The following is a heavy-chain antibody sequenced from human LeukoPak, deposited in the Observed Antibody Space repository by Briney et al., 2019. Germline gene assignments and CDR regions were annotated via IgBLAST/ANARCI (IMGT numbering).Heavy chain of an antibody. CDR3: ANSTMVRGVSWWFDP. Sequence: GGSLRLSCAASGFTFSSSAMSWVRQAPGKGLEWVSSISGGADGTYYADSVKGRFTISRDNSKNTLYLHMNSLRVEDAAVYYCANSTMVRGVSWWFDPWGQGTLVTVSS. CDR2: ISGGADGT. V-gene: IGHV3-23*01. J-gene: IGHJ5*02. D-gene: IGHD3-10*01. CDR1: GFTFSSSA.